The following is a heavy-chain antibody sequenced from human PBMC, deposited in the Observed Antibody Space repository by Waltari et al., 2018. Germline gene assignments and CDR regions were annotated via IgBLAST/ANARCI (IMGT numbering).Heavy chain of an antibody. CDR3: AKDGSLWFGEPTYCYMDV. CDR2: ISWDCGST. Sequence: EVQLVESGGVVVQPGGSLRLSCAASGFTFDDYAMHWVRQAPGKGLEWVSLISWDCGSTYYADSVKGRFTISRDNSKNSLYLQMNSLRAEDTALYYCAKDGSLWFGEPTYCYMDVWGKGTTVTVSS. CDR1: GFTFDDYA. V-gene: IGHV3-43D*04. D-gene: IGHD3-10*01. J-gene: IGHJ6*03.